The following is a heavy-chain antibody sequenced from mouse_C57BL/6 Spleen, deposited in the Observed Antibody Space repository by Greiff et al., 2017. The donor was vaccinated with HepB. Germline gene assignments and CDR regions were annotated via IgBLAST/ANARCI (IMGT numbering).Heavy chain of an antibody. V-gene: IGHV1-80*01. CDR3: AREGGYYGSSRYFDV. CDR2: IYPGDGDT. CDR1: GYAFSSYW. J-gene: IGHJ1*03. Sequence: VQLQQSGAELVKPGASVKISCKASGYAFSSYWMNWVQQRPGKGLEWIGQIYPGDGDTNYNGKFKGKATLTADKSSSTAYMQLSSLTSEDSAVYFCAREGGYYGSSRYFDVWGTGTTVTVSS. D-gene: IGHD1-1*01.